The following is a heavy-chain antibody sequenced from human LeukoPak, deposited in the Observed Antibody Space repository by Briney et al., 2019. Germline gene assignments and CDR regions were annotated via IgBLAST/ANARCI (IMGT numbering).Heavy chain of an antibody. J-gene: IGHJ4*02. CDR2: MNPNSGNT. Sequence: ASVKVSCKASGYTFTSYDISWVRQAPGQGLEWMGWMNPNSGNTGYAQKFQGRVTMTRNTSISTAYMELSSLRSEDTAVYYCARAIHYYGSGSYSDYWGQGTLVTVSS. CDR1: GYTFTSYD. CDR3: ARAIHYYGSGSYSDY. D-gene: IGHD3-10*01. V-gene: IGHV1-8*01.